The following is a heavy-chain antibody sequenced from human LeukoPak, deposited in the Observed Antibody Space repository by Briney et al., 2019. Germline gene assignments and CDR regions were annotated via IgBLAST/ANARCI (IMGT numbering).Heavy chain of an antibody. J-gene: IGHJ4*02. V-gene: IGHV3-21*01. Sequence: GGPLRLSCAASGFTFSSYSMNWVRKAPGKKLEWSSSISSSSSYIYYADSVKGRFTISRDNAKNSLYLQMNSLRAEDTAVYYCASPLGKNYDILTGYPDYWGQGTLVTVSS. CDR1: GFTFSSYS. D-gene: IGHD3-9*01. CDR3: ASPLGKNYDILTGYPDY. CDR2: ISSSSSYI.